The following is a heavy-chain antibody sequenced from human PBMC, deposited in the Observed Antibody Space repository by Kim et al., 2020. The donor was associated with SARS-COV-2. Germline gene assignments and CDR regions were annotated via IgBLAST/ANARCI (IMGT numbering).Heavy chain of an antibody. CDR1: GFTFSSYG. Sequence: GGSLRLSCAASGFTFSSYGMHWVRQAPGKGLEWVAVIWYDGSNKYYADSVKGRFTISRDNSKNTLYLQMNSLRAEDTAVYYCAKDQGLISLFDNFWDGYYFDYWGQGTLVTVSS. CDR2: IWYDGSNK. J-gene: IGHJ4*02. V-gene: IGHV3-33*06. D-gene: IGHD1-1*01. CDR3: AKDQGLISLFDNFWDGYYFDY.